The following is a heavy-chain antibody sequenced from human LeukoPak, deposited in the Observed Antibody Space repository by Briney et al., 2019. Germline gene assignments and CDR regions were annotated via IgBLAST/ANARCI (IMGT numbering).Heavy chain of an antibody. CDR3: AREADVQLERRKYYYYMDV. Sequence: GGSLRLSCAASGFTFSSYWMHWVRQAPGKGLVWVSRINSDGSSTSYADSVKGRFTISRDNAKNTLYLQMDSLSAEDTAVYYCAREADVQLERRKYYYYMDVWGKGTTVAVSS. CDR2: INSDGSST. J-gene: IGHJ6*03. V-gene: IGHV3-74*01. D-gene: IGHD1-1*01. CDR1: GFTFSSYW.